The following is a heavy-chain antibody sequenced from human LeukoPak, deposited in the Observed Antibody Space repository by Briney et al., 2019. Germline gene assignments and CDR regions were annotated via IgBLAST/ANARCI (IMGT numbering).Heavy chain of an antibody. J-gene: IGHJ4*02. D-gene: IGHD3-10*01. CDR3: ARVLGFGSPPAY. V-gene: IGHV3-30*04. CDR1: GFTLNNFP. Sequence: WGFLRLSRGAPGFTLNNFPMHQVRQAPGQGLGWGGLISFDGSDKSYADSVEGRFTISRDNSKNTLYLQMNSLSAEDTAVYYCARVLGFGSPPAYWGQGTLVSVSS. CDR2: ISFDGSDK.